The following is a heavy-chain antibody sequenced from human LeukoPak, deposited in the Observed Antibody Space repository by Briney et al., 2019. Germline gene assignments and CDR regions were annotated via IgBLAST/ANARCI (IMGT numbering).Heavy chain of an antibody. CDR1: GGSISSYY. CDR3: ARGGYYGSGNDFRFDP. V-gene: IGHV4-59*01. D-gene: IGHD3-10*01. Sequence: SETLSLTCTVSGGSISSYYWSWIRQPPGKGLEWIGYIYYSGSTNYKPSLKSRVTISVDTSKNQFSLKRSSVTAAGTAVYYCARGGYYGSGNDFRFDPWGQGTLVTVSS. J-gene: IGHJ5*02. CDR2: IYYSGST.